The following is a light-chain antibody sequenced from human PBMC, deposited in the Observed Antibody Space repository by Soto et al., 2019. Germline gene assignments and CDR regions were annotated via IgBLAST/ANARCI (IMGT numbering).Light chain of an antibody. V-gene: IGKV3D-15*01. Sequence: PGERATLSCRASQSVSSTYLAWYQQQPGQAPRLLIYDIFTRATGVPTRISGSGSGTEFTLTINSLQAEDSAVYYCQQYYNWPRTFGQGTRLEIK. CDR3: QQYYNWPRT. CDR2: DIF. J-gene: IGKJ5*01. CDR1: QSVSSTY.